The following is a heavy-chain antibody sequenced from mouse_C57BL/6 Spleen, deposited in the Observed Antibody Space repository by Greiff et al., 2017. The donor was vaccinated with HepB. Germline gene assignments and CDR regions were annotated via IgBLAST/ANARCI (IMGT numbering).Heavy chain of an antibody. Sequence: VKLQESGAELARPGASVKLSCKASGYTFTSYGISWVKQRTGQGLEWIGEIYPRSGNTYYNEKFKGKATLTADKSSSTAYMELRSLTSEDSAVYFCARGPYYGSSPAWFAYWGQGTLVTVSA. D-gene: IGHD1-1*01. CDR3: ARGPYYGSSPAWFAY. CDR2: IYPRSGNT. V-gene: IGHV1-81*01. CDR1: GYTFTSYG. J-gene: IGHJ3*01.